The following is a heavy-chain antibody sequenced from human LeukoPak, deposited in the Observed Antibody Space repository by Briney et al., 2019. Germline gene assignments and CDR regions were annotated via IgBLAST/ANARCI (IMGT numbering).Heavy chain of an antibody. D-gene: IGHD3-10*01. CDR3: ARVIRYGSGSYYSNWFDP. CDR2: IVVGSGNT. CDR1: GFTFTSSA. Sequence: SVKVSCKASGFTFTSSAMQWVRQARGQRLEWIGWIVVGSGNTNYAQKFQERVTITRDMSTSTAYMELRSLRSDDTAVYYCARVIRYGSGSYYSNWFDPWGQGTLVTVSS. J-gene: IGHJ5*02. V-gene: IGHV1-58*02.